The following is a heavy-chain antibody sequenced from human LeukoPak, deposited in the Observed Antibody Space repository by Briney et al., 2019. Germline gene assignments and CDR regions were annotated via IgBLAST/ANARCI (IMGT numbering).Heavy chain of an antibody. J-gene: IGHJ6*03. D-gene: IGHD2-2*01. CDR3: ASRYCSSTSCYNYYYYYMDV. Sequence: PVKVSCKASGGTFSSYAISWVRQAPGQGLEWMGGIIPIFGTANYAQKFQGRVTITADESTSTAYMELSSLRSEDTAVYYCASRYCSSTSCYNYYYYYMDVWGKGTTVTVSS. CDR1: GGTFSSYA. CDR2: IIPIFGTA. V-gene: IGHV1-69*01.